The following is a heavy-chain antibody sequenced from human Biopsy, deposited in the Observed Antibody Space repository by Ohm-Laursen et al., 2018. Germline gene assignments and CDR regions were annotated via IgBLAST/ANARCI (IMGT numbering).Heavy chain of an antibody. J-gene: IGHJ6*02. CDR3: ARDVGSSGWYYYGMDV. CDR2: TRNNGKTYTK. Sequence: SLRLSCAASGFTLSDHNMDWVRLAPGKGLEWVGRTRNNGKTYTKEYAASVKGRFTISRDDSKNLLYLQMNSLKTEDTAVYFCARDVGSSGWYYYGMDVWGQGTTVTVSS. V-gene: IGHV3-72*01. D-gene: IGHD6-19*01. CDR1: GFTLSDHN.